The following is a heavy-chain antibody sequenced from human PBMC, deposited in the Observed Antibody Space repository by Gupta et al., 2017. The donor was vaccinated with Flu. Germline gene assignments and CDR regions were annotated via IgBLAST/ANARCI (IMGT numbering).Heavy chain of an antibody. D-gene: IGHD2-15*01. J-gene: IGHJ6*02. V-gene: IGHV4-34*01. CDR2: INHSGST. CDR1: GGSFSGYY. Sequence: QVQLQQWGAGLLKPSETLSLTCAVYGGSFSGYYWSWIRQPPGKGLEWIGEINHSGSTNYNPSLKSRVTISVDTSKNQFSLKLSSVTAADTAVYYCARGRRGPAATHYYYYGMDVWGQGTTVTVSS. CDR3: ARGRRGPAATHYYYYGMDV.